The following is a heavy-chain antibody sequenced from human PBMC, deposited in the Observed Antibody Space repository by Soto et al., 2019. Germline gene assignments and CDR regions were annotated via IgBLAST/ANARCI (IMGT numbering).Heavy chain of an antibody. CDR2: ISGSGVNT. CDR3: ANYSGYHYCGSGRFGEFDH. Sequence: HPGGSLRLSCAASGFTFSSYAMSWVRQAPGKGLEWVSGISGSGVNTYYADSVKGRFTISRDNSKNTLFLQMNSLRAEDTALYYCANYSGYHYCGSGRFGEFDHWGQGTLVTVSS. J-gene: IGHJ4*02. V-gene: IGHV3-23*01. D-gene: IGHD2-15*01. CDR1: GFTFSSYA.